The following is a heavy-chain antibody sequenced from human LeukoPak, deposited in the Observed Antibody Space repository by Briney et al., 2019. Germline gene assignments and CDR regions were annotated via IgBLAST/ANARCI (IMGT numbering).Heavy chain of an antibody. Sequence: SETLSLTCTVSVGSLSSFYWSWIRQPPGKGLEWIGYILYSGSTNYNPSLKSRVTISVDTSKNQFSLKLRSVTAADTAVYYCARAPSYYYMDVWAKGTTVTVSS. V-gene: IGHV4-59*01. CDR2: ILYSGST. CDR1: VGSLSSFY. J-gene: IGHJ6*03. CDR3: ARAPSYYYMDV.